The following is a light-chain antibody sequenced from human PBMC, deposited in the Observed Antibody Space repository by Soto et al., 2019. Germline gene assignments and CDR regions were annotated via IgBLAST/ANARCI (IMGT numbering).Light chain of an antibody. CDR1: QSFRSSY. CDR2: AAS. CDR3: QQYGSSPGFT. Sequence: EIVLTQSPATLSLSPGERATLSCRSSQSFRSSYLAWYQQRPGQAPRLLIYAASSRATGIPDRFSGSGSGTDFTLTISRLEPEDYAVYYCQQYGSSPGFTFGGGTKVDI. J-gene: IGKJ4*01. V-gene: IGKV3-20*01.